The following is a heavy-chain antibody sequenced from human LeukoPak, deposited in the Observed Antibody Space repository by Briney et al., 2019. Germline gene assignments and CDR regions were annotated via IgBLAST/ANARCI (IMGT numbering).Heavy chain of an antibody. CDR1: EYRFTKEW. V-gene: IGHV5-51*01. J-gene: IGHJ4*02. D-gene: IGHD7-27*01. CDR3: ARRVGTQYYFDY. Sequence: GESLKISCKASEYRFTKEWIAWVRQMPGKGLEWMGIIYPGDSDTRYSPSFQGQVTISADKSISTAYLQWSSLKASDTAMYYCARRVGTQYYFDYWGQGTLVTVSS. CDR2: IYPGDSDT.